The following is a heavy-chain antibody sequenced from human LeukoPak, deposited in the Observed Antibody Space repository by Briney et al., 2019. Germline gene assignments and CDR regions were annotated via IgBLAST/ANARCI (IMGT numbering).Heavy chain of an antibody. CDR3: ARQDYDFWSGYYTQFDY. D-gene: IGHD3-3*01. Sequence: SETLSLTCTVSGGSISSSSYYWGWIRQPPGKGLEWIGSIYYSGSTYYNPSLKSRVTISVDTSKNQFSLKLSSVTAADTAVYYCARQDYDFWSGYYTQFDYWGQGTLVTVSS. CDR2: IYYSGST. CDR1: GGSISSSSYY. J-gene: IGHJ4*02. V-gene: IGHV4-39*01.